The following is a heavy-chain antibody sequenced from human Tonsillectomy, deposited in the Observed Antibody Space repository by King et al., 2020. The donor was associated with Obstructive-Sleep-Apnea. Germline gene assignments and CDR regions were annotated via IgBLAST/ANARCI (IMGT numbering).Heavy chain of an antibody. V-gene: IGHV3-9*01. Sequence: VQLVESGGGLVQPGRSLRLSCAASGFTFDDYAMHWVRQAPGKGLEWVSGISWNSGSIGYAESVKGRFTISRDNAKNSLYLQMNSLRAEDTALYYCAKDKSYGLGDAFDIWGQGTMVTVSS. CDR1: GFTFDDYA. J-gene: IGHJ3*02. CDR3: AKDKSYGLGDAFDI. D-gene: IGHD5-18*01. CDR2: ISWNSGSI.